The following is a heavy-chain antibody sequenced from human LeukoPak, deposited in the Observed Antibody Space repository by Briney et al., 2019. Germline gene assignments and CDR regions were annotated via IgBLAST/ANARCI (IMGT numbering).Heavy chain of an antibody. J-gene: IGHJ4*02. CDR1: GFTFSDYY. Sequence: SGGSLRLSCAASGFTFSDYYMSWIRQAPGKGLEWVSGISWNSGSIGYADSVKGRFTISRDDAKNSLYLQMNSLRAEDTALYYCAKDMRQQLVRAVDYWGQGTLVTVSS. CDR3: AKDMRQQLVRAVDY. V-gene: IGHV3-9*01. CDR2: ISWNSGSI. D-gene: IGHD6-13*01.